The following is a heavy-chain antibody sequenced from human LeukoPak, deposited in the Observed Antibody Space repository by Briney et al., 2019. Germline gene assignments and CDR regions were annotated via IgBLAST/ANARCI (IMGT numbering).Heavy chain of an antibody. CDR1: GFTFSDYY. D-gene: IGHD2-21*02. Sequence: RGSPRLSCAASGFTFSDYYMSWIRQAPGKGLEWVSYISSRSSYTNYADSVKGRFTISRDNTKNSLYLQMNSLRAEDTAVYYCARWDCGGDCYAFDYWGQGTLVTVSS. CDR2: ISSRSSYT. J-gene: IGHJ4*02. V-gene: IGHV3-11*06. CDR3: ARWDCGGDCYAFDY.